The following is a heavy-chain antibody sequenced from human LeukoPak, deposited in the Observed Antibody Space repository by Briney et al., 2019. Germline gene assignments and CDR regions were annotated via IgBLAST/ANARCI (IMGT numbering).Heavy chain of an antibody. J-gene: IGHJ4*02. D-gene: IGHD3-10*02. CDR1: GDSINSGNSH. Sequence: SQALSLTCTVSGDSINSGNSHWTWIRQPPGKGLEWLGSVYDSWNNYYNPSLESRITMSVDTSKNQYSLELSSVIAADTAVYYCASYFVGNGGRGYWGQGALVTVSS. CDR2: VYDSWNN. V-gene: IGHV4-30-4*01. CDR3: ASYFVGNGGRGY.